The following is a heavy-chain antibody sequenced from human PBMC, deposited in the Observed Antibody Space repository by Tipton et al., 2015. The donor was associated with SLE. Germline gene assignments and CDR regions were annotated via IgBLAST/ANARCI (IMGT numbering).Heavy chain of an antibody. CDR3: ASVPGDGY. Sequence: LRLSCAASGFTFSGYYWSWIRQPPGKGLEWIGEINHSGSTNYNPSLKSRVTISVDTSKNQFSRKLSSVTAADTVVYYCASVPGDGYWGQGTLVTVSS. J-gene: IGHJ4*02. D-gene: IGHD3-10*01. CDR2: INHSGST. CDR1: GFTFSGYY. V-gene: IGHV4-34*01.